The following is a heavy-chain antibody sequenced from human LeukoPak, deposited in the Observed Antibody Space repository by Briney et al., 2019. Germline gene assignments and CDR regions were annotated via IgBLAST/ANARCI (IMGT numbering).Heavy chain of an antibody. CDR1: GYSFTNYW. CDR2: IYPGDSDT. J-gene: IGHJ6*03. CDR3: ARQHGDYGYYYYMDV. D-gene: IGHD4-17*01. Sequence: GESLKISRKGSGYSFTNYWIGWARQMPGKGLEWMGIIYPGDSDTRYSPSFRGQVTISADKFISTAYLQWSSLKASDTAMYYCARQHGDYGYYYYMDVWGKGTTVTVSS. V-gene: IGHV5-51*01.